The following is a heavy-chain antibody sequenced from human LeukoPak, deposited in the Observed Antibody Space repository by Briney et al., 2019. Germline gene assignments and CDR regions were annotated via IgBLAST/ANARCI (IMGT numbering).Heavy chain of an antibody. V-gene: IGHV1-69*05. Sequence: ASVKVSCKASGGTFSSYAISWVRQAPGQGLEWMGGIIPIFGTANYAQKFQGGVTITTDESTSTAYMELSSLRSEDTAVYYCARVVGGFDWLPDYYYYYMDVWGKGTTVTVSS. CDR2: IIPIFGTA. CDR1: GGTFSSYA. CDR3: ARVVGGFDWLPDYYYYYMDV. D-gene: IGHD3-9*01. J-gene: IGHJ6*03.